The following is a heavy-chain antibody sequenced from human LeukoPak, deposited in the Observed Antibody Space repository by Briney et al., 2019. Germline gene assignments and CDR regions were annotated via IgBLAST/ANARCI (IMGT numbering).Heavy chain of an antibody. CDR3: ARNGIDYYDSSGYPNYFDY. CDR1: GFTFSSYW. D-gene: IGHD3-22*01. Sequence: GGSLRLSCAAPGFTFSSYWMSWVRRAPGKGLEWVGSIKQDGSEKYYVDSVKGRSTISRDNAKNSLYLQMNSLRAEDTAVYYCARNGIDYYDSSGYPNYFDYWGQGTLVTVSS. V-gene: IGHV3-7*01. CDR2: IKQDGSEK. J-gene: IGHJ4*02.